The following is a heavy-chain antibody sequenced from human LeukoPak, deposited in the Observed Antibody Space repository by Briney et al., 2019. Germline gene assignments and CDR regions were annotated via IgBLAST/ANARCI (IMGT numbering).Heavy chain of an antibody. CDR3: GSTNYNPSLKSRVAISVDTSKNQFSLKLSSVTAADTAVYYCARYPPTYSYGLSDTLDM. V-gene: IGHV4-59*01. Sequence: PSETLSLTCTVSGGSITSYYWSWIRQPPGKGLEWIGYMYYSGSTNYNPSLKSRVPISVGTSKNQFSLTLSLVTAAGPGGYYFGSTNYNPSLKSRVAISVDTSKNQFSLKLSSVTAADTAVYYCARYPPTYSYGLSDTLDMWGQGTMVTVSS. D-gene: IGHD3-10*01. J-gene: IGHJ3*02. CDR1: GGSITSYY. CDR2: MYYSGST.